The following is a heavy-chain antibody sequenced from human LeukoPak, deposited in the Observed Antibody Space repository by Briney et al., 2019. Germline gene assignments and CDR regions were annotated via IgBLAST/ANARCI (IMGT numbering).Heavy chain of an antibody. V-gene: IGHV4-30-2*01. Sequence: PSESLSLTCTASGGSISSGGYYWSWIRQPPGKGLEWIGYIYHSGSTYYNPSLKSRVTISVDRSKNQFSLKLSSVTAADTAVYYCATYSSSWYNFDYWGQGTLVTVSS. D-gene: IGHD6-13*01. J-gene: IGHJ4*02. CDR1: GGSISSGGYY. CDR2: IYHSGST. CDR3: ATYSSSWYNFDY.